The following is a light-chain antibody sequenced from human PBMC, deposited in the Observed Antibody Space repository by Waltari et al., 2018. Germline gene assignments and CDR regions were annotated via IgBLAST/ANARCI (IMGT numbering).Light chain of an antibody. CDR2: DAS. J-gene: IGKJ1*01. CDR3: QKYGTLPAT. CDR1: QRVSRT. V-gene: IGKV3-20*01. Sequence: EIVLTQSPGTLSLSPGERATLPCRASQRVSRTLAWYQQKPVQAPRLLIYDASSRATGIPDRFSGSGSGTDFSLTISRLEPEDFAVYYCQKYGTLPATFGQGTTVEIK.